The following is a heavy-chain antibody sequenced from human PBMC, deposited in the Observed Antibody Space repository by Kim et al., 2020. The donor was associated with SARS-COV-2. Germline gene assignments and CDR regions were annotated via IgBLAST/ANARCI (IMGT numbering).Heavy chain of an antibody. CDR2: IYYSGST. J-gene: IGHJ6*02. CDR1: GGSISSGGYY. CDR3: ARDSYQLLSKGDYYYYYGMDV. D-gene: IGHD2-2*01. Sequence: SETLSLTCTVSGGSISSGGYYWSWIRQHPGKGLEWIGYIYYSGSTYYNPSLKSRVTISVDTSKNQFSLKLSSVTAADTAVYYCARDSYQLLSKGDYYYYYGMDVWGQGTTVTVSS. V-gene: IGHV4-31*03.